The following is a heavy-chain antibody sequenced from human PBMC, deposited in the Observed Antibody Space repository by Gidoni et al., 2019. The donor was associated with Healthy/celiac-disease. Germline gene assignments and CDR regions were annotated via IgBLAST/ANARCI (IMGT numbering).Heavy chain of an antibody. D-gene: IGHD3-3*01. CDR1: GFTFSSYA. J-gene: IGHJ4*02. V-gene: IGHV3-23*01. Sequence: EVQLLESGGGLVQPGGSLRLSCAASGFTFSSYAMSWVRQAPGKGLEWVSAISGSGGSTYYADSVKGRFTISRDNAKNTLYLQMNSLRAEDTAVYYCAKTGPPGDFWSGYYHYWGQGTLVTVSS. CDR2: ISGSGGST. CDR3: AKTGPPGDFWSGYYHY.